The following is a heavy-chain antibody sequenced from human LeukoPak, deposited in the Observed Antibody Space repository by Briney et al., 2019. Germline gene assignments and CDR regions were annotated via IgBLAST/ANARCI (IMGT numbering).Heavy chain of an antibody. Sequence: GGSLRLSCAASGFTFSSYWMHWVRQAPGKGLVWVSRINSDGSSTSYAGSVKGRFTISRDNAKNTLYLQMNSLRAEDTAVYYCAREEKVVITPRYYGMDVWGQGTTVTVSS. CDR1: GFTFSSYW. V-gene: IGHV3-74*01. J-gene: IGHJ6*02. CDR3: AREEKVVITPRYYGMDV. D-gene: IGHD3-22*01. CDR2: INSDGSST.